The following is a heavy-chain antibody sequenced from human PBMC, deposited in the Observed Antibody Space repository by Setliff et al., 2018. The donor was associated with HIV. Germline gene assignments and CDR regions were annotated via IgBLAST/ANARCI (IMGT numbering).Heavy chain of an antibody. Sequence: SETLSLTCGVYGGSVSAYEWRWIRQPPGKGLEWIGEAIHSGITYNPSLRSRVTISLDTSKNQFSLNLTSVTAADTAVYYCVRVSCSSWYSIPRNYYYSMDVWGEGTTVTVSS. CDR2: AIHSGIT. CDR1: GGSVSAYE. D-gene: IGHD6-13*01. CDR3: VRVSCSSWYSIPRNYYYSMDV. V-gene: IGHV4-34*12. J-gene: IGHJ6*03.